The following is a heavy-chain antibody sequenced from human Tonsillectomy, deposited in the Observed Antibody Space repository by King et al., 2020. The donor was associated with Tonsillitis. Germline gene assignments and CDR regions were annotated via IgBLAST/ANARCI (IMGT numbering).Heavy chain of an antibody. Sequence: VQLVESGGGLVKPGGSLRLSCAASAFTFSGYSMNWVRQAPGKGLEWVSSICSSSSYIYYADSVKGRFTISRDNAKNSLYLQMNSLRAEDTAVYYCARDHHYDILNSWGQGTLVTVSS. D-gene: IGHD3-9*01. J-gene: IGHJ4*02. CDR1: AFTFSGYS. CDR2: ICSSSSYI. V-gene: IGHV3-21*01. CDR3: ARDHHYDILNS.